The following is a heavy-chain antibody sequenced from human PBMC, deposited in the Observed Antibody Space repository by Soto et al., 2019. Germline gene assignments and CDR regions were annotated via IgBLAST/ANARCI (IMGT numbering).Heavy chain of an antibody. D-gene: IGHD3-3*01. Sequence: SETLSLTCTVSGGSISSGDYYWSWIRQPPGKGLEWIGYIYYSGSTYYNPSLKSRVTISVDTSKNQFSLKLSSVTAADTAVYYCARGDGDFWSFFNWFDPWGQGTLVTVSS. CDR3: ARGDGDFWSFFNWFDP. J-gene: IGHJ5*02. CDR1: GGSISSGDYY. V-gene: IGHV4-30-4*01. CDR2: IYYSGST.